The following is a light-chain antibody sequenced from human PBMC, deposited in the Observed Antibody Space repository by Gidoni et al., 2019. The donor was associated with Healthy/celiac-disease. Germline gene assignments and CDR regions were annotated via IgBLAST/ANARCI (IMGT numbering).Light chain of an antibody. CDR3: LQDYNYPWT. CDR1: QGIIND. J-gene: IGKJ1*01. CDR2: AAP. V-gene: IGKV1-6*01. Sequence: AIQMTQSTSSLSSSVGDRVTITHRASQGIINDLVWYQQKPGTAPKLLIYAAPSLHSGVPSRFSVSGSGTDFTLTISILQPEDFASYYCLQDYNYPWTFGQGTKVEIK.